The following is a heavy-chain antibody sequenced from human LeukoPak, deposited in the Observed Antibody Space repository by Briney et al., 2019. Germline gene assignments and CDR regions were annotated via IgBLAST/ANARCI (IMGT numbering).Heavy chain of an antibody. Sequence: GGSLRLSCAASGFTFSTFEMNWVRQAPGKGRECLSYFSGGGETRYYAHSVKGRFTLSRDNGKNSLYLQMNSLRAEDTAVYYCARDASGGDLPFDYWGQGTRVSVSS. CDR3: ARDASGGDLPFDY. CDR1: GFTFSTFE. J-gene: IGHJ4*02. CDR2: FSGGGETR. D-gene: IGHD2-21*02. V-gene: IGHV3-48*03.